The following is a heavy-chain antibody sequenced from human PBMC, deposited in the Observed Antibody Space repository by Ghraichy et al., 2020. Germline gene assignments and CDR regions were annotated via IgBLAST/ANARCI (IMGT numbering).Heavy chain of an antibody. CDR2: ICSDCSYT. CDR3: ARKHISSGYFDL. CDR1: GFTFSDYY. V-gene: IGHV3-11*06. D-gene: IGHD6-13*01. J-gene: IGHJ2*01. Sequence: LSLTCAASGFTFSDYYMSWIRQAPGQGLEWVSYICSDCSYTDYADSVKGRFTISRDNAKNSLYLQMNSLRAEDTAVYYCARKHISSGYFDLWGRGTLVTVSS.